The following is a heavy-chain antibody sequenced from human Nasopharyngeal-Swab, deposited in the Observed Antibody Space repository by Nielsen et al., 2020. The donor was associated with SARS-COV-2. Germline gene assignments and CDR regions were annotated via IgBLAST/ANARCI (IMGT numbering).Heavy chain of an antibody. J-gene: IGHJ5*02. CDR3: ARLGYGDSNWFDP. Sequence: RQAPGKGLEWIGSIYYSGSTYYNPSLKSRVTISVDTSKNQFSLKLSSVTAADTAAYYCARLGYGDSNWFDPWGQGTLVTVSS. D-gene: IGHD4-17*01. CDR2: IYYSGST. V-gene: IGHV4-39*01.